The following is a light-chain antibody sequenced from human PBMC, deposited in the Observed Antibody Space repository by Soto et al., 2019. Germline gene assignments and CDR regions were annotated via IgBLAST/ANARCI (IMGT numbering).Light chain of an antibody. CDR3: QQYGSSHWT. Sequence: EIVMTQSPATLSVSPGEDVTLSCRASQSVPSRIAWYQQKPGQAPRLLVYGASTRATGVPARFSGSGSGTDFTLTISRLEPEDFAVYYCQQYGSSHWTFGQGTKVDIK. J-gene: IGKJ1*01. V-gene: IGKV3-15*01. CDR1: QSVPSR. CDR2: GAS.